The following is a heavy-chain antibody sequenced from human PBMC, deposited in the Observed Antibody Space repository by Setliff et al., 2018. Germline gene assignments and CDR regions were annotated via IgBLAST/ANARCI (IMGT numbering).Heavy chain of an antibody. D-gene: IGHD1-26*01. Sequence: EASVKVSCKASGYTFTSYAMHWVRQAPGQRLEWMGWINAGNGNTKYSQKFQGRVTITRDTSASTAYMELSSLRSEDTAVYYCATSYSGSYYGYWGQGTLVTVSS. CDR2: INAGNGNT. CDR3: ATSYSGSYYGY. CDR1: GYTFTSYA. J-gene: IGHJ4*02. V-gene: IGHV1-3*01.